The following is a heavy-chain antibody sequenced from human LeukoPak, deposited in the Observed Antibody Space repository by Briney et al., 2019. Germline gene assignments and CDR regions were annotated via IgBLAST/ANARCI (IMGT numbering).Heavy chain of an antibody. CDR2: INSGETK. J-gene: IGHJ4*02. V-gene: IGHV3-48*03. CDR3: ARDQYGTRLE. D-gene: IGHD1-1*01. Sequence: AGSLRLSCAASGFTISSYEMNWVRQAPGKGLEWVSHINSGETKTYADSVQGRFTISRDNAKNSLYLQMNSLRAEDTAIYYCARDQYGTRLEWGQGTLVTVSS. CDR1: GFTISSYE.